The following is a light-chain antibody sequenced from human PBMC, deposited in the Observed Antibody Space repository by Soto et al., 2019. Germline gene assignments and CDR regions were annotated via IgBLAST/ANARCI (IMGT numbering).Light chain of an antibody. CDR2: LEGSGTY. V-gene: IGLV4-60*03. J-gene: IGLJ2*01. Sequence: QSALTQSSSASASLGSSVKLTCTLSSGHSTYIIAWHQQQPGKAPRYLMKLEGSGTYSKGSGVPDRFSGSNSGADRYLTISNLQSEDEADYYCETWDSNTRVFGGGTKVTVL. CDR3: ETWDSNTRV. CDR1: SGHSTYI.